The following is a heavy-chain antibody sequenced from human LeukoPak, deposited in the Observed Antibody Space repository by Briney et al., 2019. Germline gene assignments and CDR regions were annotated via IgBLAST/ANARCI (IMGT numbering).Heavy chain of an antibody. J-gene: IGHJ4*02. D-gene: IGHD3-22*01. CDR1: GGSISSSTYY. CDR3: ARDDPRGYYDSSGCGNPLDY. CDR2: IYYSGST. Sequence: SETLSLTCTVSGGSISSSTYYWGWIRQPPGMTLEWIGTIYYSGSTYYNPSLKSRVTISVDTFKNQFSLKLSSVTAADTAVYYCARDDPRGYYDSSGCGNPLDYWGQGTLVTVSS. V-gene: IGHV4-39*07.